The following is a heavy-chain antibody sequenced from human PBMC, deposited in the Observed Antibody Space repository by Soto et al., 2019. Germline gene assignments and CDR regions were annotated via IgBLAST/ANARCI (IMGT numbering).Heavy chain of an antibody. V-gene: IGHV3-23*01. D-gene: IGHD1-20*01. CDR3: AKHLFANWNPQPLDY. CDR1: GFTFSKNT. CDR2: ISGSGGST. Sequence: EVQLLESGGGLVQPGGSLRLSCASSGFTFSKNTMTWVRQAPGKGLDWVSDISGSGGSTYYADSVKGRFTISRDNSKNTLYLQMNSLRAEDTAVYHCAKHLFANWNPQPLDYWGQGTLVTVSS. J-gene: IGHJ4*02.